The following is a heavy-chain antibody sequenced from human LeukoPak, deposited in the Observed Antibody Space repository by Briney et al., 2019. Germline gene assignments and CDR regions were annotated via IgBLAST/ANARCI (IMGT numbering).Heavy chain of an antibody. V-gene: IGHV4-30-2*01. CDR1: GGSISSGGYS. J-gene: IGHJ4*02. CDR3: ARVDHYGSGTLDY. Sequence: PSETLSLTCGVSGGSISSGGYSWSWIRQPPGKGLEGIGYIYHSGSTYYSPSLKSRVTISVDRSKNQFSLKLSSVTAADTAVYYCARVDHYGSGTLDYWGQGTLVTVSS. D-gene: IGHD3-10*01. CDR2: IYHSGST.